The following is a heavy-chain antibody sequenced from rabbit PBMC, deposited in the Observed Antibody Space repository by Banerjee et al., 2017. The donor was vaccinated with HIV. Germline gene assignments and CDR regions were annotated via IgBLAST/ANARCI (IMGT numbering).Heavy chain of an antibody. CDR1: GFSFSNGYV. Sequence: QEQLEESGGGLVKPEGSLTLTCTASGFSFSNGYVMCWVRQAPGKGLEWIACINTSSGNTVYATWAKGRFTISKASSTTVTLQMTSLTAADTATYFCARDRYADNAGYGYAYDLNLWGQGTLVTVS. J-gene: IGHJ4*01. CDR3: ARDRYADNAGYGYAYDLNL. CDR2: INTSSGNT. D-gene: IGHD6-1*01. V-gene: IGHV1S45*01.